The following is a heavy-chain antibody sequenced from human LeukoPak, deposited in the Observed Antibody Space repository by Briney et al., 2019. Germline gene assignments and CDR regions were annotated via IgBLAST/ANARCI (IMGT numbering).Heavy chain of an antibody. D-gene: IGHD3-3*01. J-gene: IGHJ4*02. CDR2: ISWNSGSI. CDR1: GFTFDDYA. Sequence: SGGSLRLSCAASGFTFDDYAMHWVRQAPGKGLEWVSGISWNSGSIGYADSVKGRFTISRDNSKNTLYLQMNSLRAEDTAVYYCAKDYRPDFGVDTPIDYWGQGTLVTVSS. CDR3: AKDYRPDFGVDTPIDY. V-gene: IGHV3-9*01.